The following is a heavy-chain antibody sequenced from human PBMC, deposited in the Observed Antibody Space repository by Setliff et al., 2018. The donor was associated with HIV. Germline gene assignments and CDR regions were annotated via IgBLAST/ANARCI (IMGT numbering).Heavy chain of an antibody. D-gene: IGHD1-7*01. CDR2: SNHSGST. J-gene: IGHJ6*03. CDR1: GGSFSGYY. Sequence: SETLSLTCAVYGGSFSGYYWSWIRQPPGKGLEWIGESNHSGSTNYNPSLKSRVTISVDTSKNQFSLKLSSVTAADTAVYYCARDRYTWNYGKNYMDVWGKGTKVTVSS. CDR3: ARDRYTWNYGKNYMDV. V-gene: IGHV4-34*01.